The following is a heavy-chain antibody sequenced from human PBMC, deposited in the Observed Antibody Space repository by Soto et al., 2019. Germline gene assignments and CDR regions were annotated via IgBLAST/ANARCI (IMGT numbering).Heavy chain of an antibody. J-gene: IGHJ4*02. CDR1: GXTFSSYS. CDR3: ARESEDLTSNFDY. CDR2: ISSTTNYI. Sequence: GSLRLSCAASGXTFSSYSMHWVRQAPGKGLEWVSSISSTTNYIYYGDSMEGRFTISRDNAKNSLYLEMNSLRAEDTAVYYCARESEDLTSNFDYWGQGTLVTVSS. V-gene: IGHV3-21*06.